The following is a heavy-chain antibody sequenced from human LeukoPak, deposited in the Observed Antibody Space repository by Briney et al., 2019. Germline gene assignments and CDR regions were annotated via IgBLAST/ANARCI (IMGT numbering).Heavy chain of an antibody. J-gene: IGHJ6*03. V-gene: IGHV1-46*01. CDR1: GYSFTSHY. CDR2: INPSGSST. Sequence: ASVKVSCKASGYSFTSHYMHWVRQAPGQGLEWLGLINPSGSSTLYAQKFQGRVTMTRDMSTTTDYMELSSLRSEDTAVYYCARDRDDDYGLGSYPTGYMDVWGKGTTVTVSS. D-gene: IGHD3-16*02. CDR3: ARDRDDDYGLGSYPTGYMDV.